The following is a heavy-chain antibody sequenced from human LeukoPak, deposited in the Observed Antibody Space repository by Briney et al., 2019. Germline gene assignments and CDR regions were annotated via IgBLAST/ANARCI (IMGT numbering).Heavy chain of an antibody. J-gene: IGHJ4*02. CDR1: GGTFSSYT. CDR3: ARDPYDSSGYIFDY. Sequence: SAKVSCKASGGTFSSYTISWVRQAPGQGLEWMGRIIPILGIANYAQKFQGRVTITADKSTSTAYMELSSLRSEDTAVYYCARDPYDSSGYIFDYWGQGTLVTVSP. V-gene: IGHV1-69*04. CDR2: IIPILGIA. D-gene: IGHD3-22*01.